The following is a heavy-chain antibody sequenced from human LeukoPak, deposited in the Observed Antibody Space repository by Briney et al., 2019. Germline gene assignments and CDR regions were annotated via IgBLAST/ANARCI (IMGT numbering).Heavy chain of an antibody. CDR2: IIPIFGIA. Sequence: AASVKVSCKASGGTFSSYAISWVRQAPGQGLEWTGRIIPIFGIANYAQKFQGRVTITADKSTSTAYMELSSLRSEDTAVYYCARGAEVSRLYGMDVWGQGTTVTVSS. V-gene: IGHV1-69*04. D-gene: IGHD3-22*01. CDR3: ARGAEVSRLYGMDV. J-gene: IGHJ6*02. CDR1: GGTFSSYA.